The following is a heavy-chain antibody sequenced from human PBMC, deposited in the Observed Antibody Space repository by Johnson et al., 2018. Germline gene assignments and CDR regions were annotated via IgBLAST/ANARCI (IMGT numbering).Heavy chain of an antibody. CDR3: ARVRPVAATRGEYYMDV. J-gene: IGHJ6*03. CDR1: GFTFGSYW. CDR2: INHAGSEK. V-gene: IGHV3-7*01. D-gene: IGHD2-15*01. Sequence: VQLVESGGDLVQPGGSLRLSCAASGFTFGSYWMSWVRQAPGKGLEWVANINHAGSEKYYVDSVKGRFTISRDNAKNSLYLQMNSLRAEDTAVYYCARVRPVAATRGEYYMDVWGKGTTVTVSS.